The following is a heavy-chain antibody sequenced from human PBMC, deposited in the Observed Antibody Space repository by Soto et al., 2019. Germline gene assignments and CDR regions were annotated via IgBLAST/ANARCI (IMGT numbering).Heavy chain of an antibody. CDR3: ARVFPHFFSRPLDWYFDL. Sequence: SETLSLTCTVSGGSINSYYWTWIRQPPGKGLEWIGYIHYSAGTNYNPSLKSRVTISVDTSKNQFSLMLSSVTAADTAVYYCARVFPHFFSRPLDWYFDLWGRGTLVTVS. CDR1: GGSINSYY. CDR2: IHYSAGT. V-gene: IGHV4-59*01. J-gene: IGHJ2*01. D-gene: IGHD3-16*01.